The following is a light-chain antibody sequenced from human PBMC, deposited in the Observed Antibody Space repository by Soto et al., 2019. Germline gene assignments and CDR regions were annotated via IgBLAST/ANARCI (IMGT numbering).Light chain of an antibody. V-gene: IGKV1-39*01. CDR2: AAS. Sequence: DIQMTQSPSSLSASVGDRVTITCRASQTIDAYLNWYQQKPGEAPKLLIYAASSLQSGVPSRFSGSGSGTHFFFTISSLQPEDFVTYYCQQSYSTPYTFGQGTKLEIK. CDR1: QTIDAY. CDR3: QQSYSTPYT. J-gene: IGKJ2*01.